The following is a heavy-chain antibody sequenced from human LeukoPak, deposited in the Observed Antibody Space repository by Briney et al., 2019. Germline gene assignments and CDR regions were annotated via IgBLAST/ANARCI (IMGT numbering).Heavy chain of an antibody. CDR1: GFTLSSYG. D-gene: IGHD5-12*01. Sequence: YPGRSLRLSCAASGFTLSSYGMHWVRQAPGKGLEWVAVISYDGSNKYYADSVKGRFTISRDNSKNTLYLQMNNLRAEDTAVYYCAKGGGYSGYDYPRFWGQGTLVTVSS. J-gene: IGHJ4*02. V-gene: IGHV3-30*18. CDR3: AKGGGYSGYDYPRF. CDR2: ISYDGSNK.